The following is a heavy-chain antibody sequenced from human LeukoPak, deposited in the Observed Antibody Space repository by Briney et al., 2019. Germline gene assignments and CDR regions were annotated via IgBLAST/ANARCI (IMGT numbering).Heavy chain of an antibody. CDR1: GFTFSTCG. J-gene: IGHJ4*02. V-gene: IGHV3-23*01. CDR2: ISGNDDGT. Sequence: GGSLRLSCIASGFTFSTCGMTWVRQAPGKGLEWVSSISGNDDGTYYADSVKGRFTISRDNSKNTLYLQMNSLRAEDTAIYYCAKRGPIYSASPGNYFDYWGQGTLVTVSS. D-gene: IGHD3-10*01. CDR3: AKRGPIYSASPGNYFDY.